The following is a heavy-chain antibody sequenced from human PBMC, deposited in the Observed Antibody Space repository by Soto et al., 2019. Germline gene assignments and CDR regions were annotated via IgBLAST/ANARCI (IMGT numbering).Heavy chain of an antibody. V-gene: IGHV3-48*02. CDR1: GFTFSSYS. J-gene: IGHJ6*02. CDR2: ISSSGSTM. D-gene: IGHD1-1*01. CDR3: ARQQQEVAYYYGLNV. Sequence: EVQLVESGGGLVQPGGSLRLSCVASGFTFSSYSMNWVRQAPGKGLEWVSKISSSGSTMFYADSVRGRFTISRDNAKNSLYLQMNSLRDEDTAVYYCARQQQEVAYYYGLNVWGQGTTVTVSS.